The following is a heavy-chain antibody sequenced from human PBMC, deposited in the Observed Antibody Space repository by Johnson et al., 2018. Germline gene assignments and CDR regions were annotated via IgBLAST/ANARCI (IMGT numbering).Heavy chain of an antibody. D-gene: IGHD3-16*02. CDR1: GFTFSNAW. Sequence: EVQLVESGGGLVKPGGSLRVSCAASGFTFSNAWMTWVRQDPGKGLEWVGRIKSKAEGGTTHYAAPVKGRLTISRDDSKKTLYLQMNSLKTEDTAVYYCTTVRGSSRKYVQYWGQGTLVSVSS. V-gene: IGHV3-15*01. J-gene: IGHJ1*01. CDR3: TTVRGSSRKYVQY. CDR2: IKSKAEGGTT.